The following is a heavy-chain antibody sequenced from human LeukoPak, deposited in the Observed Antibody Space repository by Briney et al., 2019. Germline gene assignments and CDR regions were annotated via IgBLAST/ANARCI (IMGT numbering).Heavy chain of an antibody. CDR3: ARDYLHCSSPSCPFDY. V-gene: IGHV3-30*04. CDR1: GFTFSSYA. D-gene: IGHD2-2*01. CDR2: ISYDGSNK. J-gene: IGHJ4*02. Sequence: GGSLRLSCAASGFTFSSYAMHWVRQAPGKGLEWVAVISYDGSNKYYADSVKGRFTISRDNSKNTLYLQMNSLRAEDTAVSYCARDYLHCSSPSCPFDYWGQGTLVTVSS.